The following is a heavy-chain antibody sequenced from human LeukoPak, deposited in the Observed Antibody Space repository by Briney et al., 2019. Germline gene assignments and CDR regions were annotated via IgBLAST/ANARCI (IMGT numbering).Heavy chain of an antibody. V-gene: IGHV3-74*01. D-gene: IGHD1-26*01. CDR3: ASVVGATIPY. CDR1: GFTFSSNW. J-gene: IGHJ4*02. CDR2: INSDGSNT. Sequence: GGSLRLSCAASGFTFSSNWMHWVRQAPEKGLVWVSRINSDGSNTNYADSAKGRFTISRDNAKNTLYLQMNSLRAEDTAVYYCASVVGATIPYWGQGTLVTVSS.